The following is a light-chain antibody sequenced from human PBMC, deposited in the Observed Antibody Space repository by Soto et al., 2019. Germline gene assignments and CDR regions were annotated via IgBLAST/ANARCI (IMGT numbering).Light chain of an antibody. CDR2: KAS. CDR1: QSISSW. V-gene: IGKV1-5*03. J-gene: IGKJ3*01. CDR3: QQYTSYST. Sequence: DIQMTQSPSTLSASVGDRVTITCRASQSISSWLAWYQQKPGKAPKLLIYKASSLESGVPSRFSGSGSGTEFTLTISSLQPDDVATYYCQQYTSYSTFGPGTKVDIK.